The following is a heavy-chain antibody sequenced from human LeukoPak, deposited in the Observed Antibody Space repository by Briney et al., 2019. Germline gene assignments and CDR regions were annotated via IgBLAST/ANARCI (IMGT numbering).Heavy chain of an antibody. Sequence: ASVKVSCKASGYTFTSYAMHWVRQAPGQRLEWMGWINAGNGNTKYSQKFQGRVTITRDTSASTAYMELSSLRSEDTAVYYCARGAVDTAMVSPANNWFDPWGQGTLVTVSS. D-gene: IGHD5-18*01. J-gene: IGHJ5*02. CDR3: ARGAVDTAMVSPANNWFDP. V-gene: IGHV1-3*01. CDR2: INAGNGNT. CDR1: GYTFTSYA.